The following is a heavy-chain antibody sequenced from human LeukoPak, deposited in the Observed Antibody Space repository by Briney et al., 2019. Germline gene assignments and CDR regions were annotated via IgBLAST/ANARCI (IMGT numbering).Heavy chain of an antibody. CDR3: ARDISAVTGGWAFDI. J-gene: IGHJ3*02. CDR2: ISSSSSYI. V-gene: IGHV3-21*01. Sequence: PGGSLRLSCAASGFTFSSYSMNWVRQAPGKGLEWVSSISSSSSYIYYADSVKGRFTISRDNAKNSLYLQMNSLRAEDTAVYYCARDISAVTGGWAFDIWGQGTMVTVSS. CDR1: GFTFSSYS. D-gene: IGHD6-25*01.